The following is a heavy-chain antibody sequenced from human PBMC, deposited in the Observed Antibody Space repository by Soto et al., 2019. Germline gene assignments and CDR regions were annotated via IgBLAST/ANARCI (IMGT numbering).Heavy chain of an antibody. V-gene: IGHV1-69*01. CDR3: CRCSSTSCYLPFDY. D-gene: IGHD2-2*01. CDR1: GGTFSSYA. J-gene: IGHJ4*02. Sequence: QVQLVQSGAEVKKPGSSVKVSCKASGGTFSSYAISWVRQASGQGLEWMGGIIPIFCTANYVQKFQGRVKITADESTSTAYLELSSLRSEDTAVYYCCRCSSTSCYLPFDYWGQGTLVTVSS. CDR2: IIPIFCTA.